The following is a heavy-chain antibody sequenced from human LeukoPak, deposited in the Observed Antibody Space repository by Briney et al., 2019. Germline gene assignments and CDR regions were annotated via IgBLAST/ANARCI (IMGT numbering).Heavy chain of an antibody. J-gene: IGHJ4*02. D-gene: IGHD3-22*01. CDR1: GDSVSSNSAA. Sequence: SQTLSLTCAISGDSVSSNSAAWNWIRQSPSRGLEWLGRTYYRSKWYNDYAVSVKSRITINRDTSKNQFSLQLNSVTPEDTAVYYCASDQYYYDSSGYYGGYYFDYWGQGTLVTVSS. CDR2: TYYRSKWYN. V-gene: IGHV6-1*01. CDR3: ASDQYYYDSSGYYGGYYFDY.